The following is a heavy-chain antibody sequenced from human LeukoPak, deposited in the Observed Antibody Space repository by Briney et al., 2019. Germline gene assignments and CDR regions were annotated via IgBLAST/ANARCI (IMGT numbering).Heavy chain of an antibody. D-gene: IGHD4-17*01. CDR1: GYTFTNYA. V-gene: IGHV1-3*01. CDR3: ARGTVATSRDY. Sequence: ASVKVSCKASGYTFTNYAMHWVRQAPGQRLEWMGWINAGNGNTKYSQKFQGRVTITRDTSASTVYMELSSLRSEDTAVYYCARGTVATSRDYWGQETLVTVSS. J-gene: IGHJ4*02. CDR2: INAGNGNT.